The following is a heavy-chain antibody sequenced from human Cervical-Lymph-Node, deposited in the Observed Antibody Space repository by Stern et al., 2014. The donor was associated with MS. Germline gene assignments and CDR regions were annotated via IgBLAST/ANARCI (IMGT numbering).Heavy chain of an antibody. V-gene: IGHV5-51*03. J-gene: IGHJ4*02. CDR3: ARGRGIALRPDY. CDR1: GYSLTNTW. CDR2: IYPGDSET. Sequence: EVQLVESGAELKKPGESLRISCKGSGYSLTNTWIGWVRQMPGKGLEWMGIIYPGDSETRYSPSFQGQATISADKSINTAYLQWSSLKASDTAMYYCARGRGIALRPDYWGQGTLVTVSS. D-gene: IGHD6-13*01.